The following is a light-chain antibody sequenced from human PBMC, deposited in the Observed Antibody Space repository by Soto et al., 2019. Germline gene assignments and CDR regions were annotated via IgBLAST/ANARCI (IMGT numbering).Light chain of an antibody. Sequence: QSALTQPPSASGSPGQSVTISCTGTSSXVGGYNYVSWYQQHPGKAPKLMIYEVSKRPSGVPDRFSGSKSGNTASLTVSGLXXXXXAXYYCSSYAGSNNLVFGGGTKLTVL. J-gene: IGLJ3*02. CDR2: EVS. V-gene: IGLV2-8*01. CDR1: SSXVGGYNY. CDR3: SSYAGSNNLV.